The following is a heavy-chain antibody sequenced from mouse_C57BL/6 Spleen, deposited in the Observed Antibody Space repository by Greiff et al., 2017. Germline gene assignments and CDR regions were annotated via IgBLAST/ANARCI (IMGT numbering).Heavy chain of an antibody. J-gene: IGHJ2*01. Sequence: DVQLVESGGGLVKPGGSLKLSCAASGFTFSSYAMSWVRQTPEKRLEWVATISDGGSYTYYPDNVKGRFTISRDNAKNNLYLQISHLKSEDTAMYYCAKSHYGKRGYYFDYWGQGTTLTVSS. V-gene: IGHV5-4*01. CDR1: GFTFSSYA. CDR2: ISDGGSYT. CDR3: AKSHYGKRGYYFDY. D-gene: IGHD2-1*01.